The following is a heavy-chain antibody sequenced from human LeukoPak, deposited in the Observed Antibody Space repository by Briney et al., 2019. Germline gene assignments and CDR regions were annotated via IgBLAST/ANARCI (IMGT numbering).Heavy chain of an antibody. V-gene: IGHV4-59*01. D-gene: IGHD3-9*01. Sequence: PSETLSLTCTVSGGSISTYFWSWIRQPPGRGLEWIGSIYYTGTTSYNPSLKSRVTISVDTSKNQFFLKLSFVTAADTAVYFCARYSEALTGPPRWFDPWGQGTLVTVSS. CDR1: GGSISTYF. J-gene: IGHJ5*02. CDR2: IYYTGTT. CDR3: ARYSEALTGPPRWFDP.